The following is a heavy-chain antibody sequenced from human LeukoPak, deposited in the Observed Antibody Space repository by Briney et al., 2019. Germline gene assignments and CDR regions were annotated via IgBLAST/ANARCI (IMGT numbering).Heavy chain of an antibody. CDR3: ARGGYEARSYYFDY. V-gene: IGHV4-38-2*02. CDR1: GYSISSGYY. CDR2: IYHSGST. D-gene: IGHD5-12*01. Sequence: SETLSLTCTVSGYSISSGYYWGWIRHPPGKGLEWIGSIYHSGSTYYNPSLKSRVTISVDTSKNQFSLELSSVTAADTAVYYCARGGYEARSYYFDYWGQGTLVTVSS. J-gene: IGHJ4*02.